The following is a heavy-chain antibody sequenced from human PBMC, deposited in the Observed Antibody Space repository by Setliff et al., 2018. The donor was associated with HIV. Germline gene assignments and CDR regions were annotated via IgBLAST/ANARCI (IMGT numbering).Heavy chain of an antibody. V-gene: IGHV4-61*01. D-gene: IGHD4-4*01. CDR3: ARVWSNSPLLDY. J-gene: IGHJ4*02. CDR1: GHSISSGYH. Sequence: SETLSLTCAVSGHSISSGYHWGWSRQPPGKGLEWIGYIHHSGSTNYNPSLKGRVSISVDTSKNQFSLKLSSVTAADTAVYYCARVWSNSPLLDYWGPGTLVTVSS. CDR2: IHHSGST.